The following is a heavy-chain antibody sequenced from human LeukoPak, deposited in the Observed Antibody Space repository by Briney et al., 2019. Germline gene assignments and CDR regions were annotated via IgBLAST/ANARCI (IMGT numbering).Heavy chain of an antibody. D-gene: IGHD5-12*01. CDR1: GGSFSGYY. Sequence: PSETLSLTCAVYGGSFSGYYWSWIRQPPGKGLEWIGEINHSGSTNYNPSLKSRVTISVDTSKNQLSLKLSSVTAADTAVYYCARGPNQWLRSAGFWGQGTMVTVSS. CDR2: INHSGST. CDR3: ARGPNQWLRSAGF. V-gene: IGHV4-34*01. J-gene: IGHJ3*01.